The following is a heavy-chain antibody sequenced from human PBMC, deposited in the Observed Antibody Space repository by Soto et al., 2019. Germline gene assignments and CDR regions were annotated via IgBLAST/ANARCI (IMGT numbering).Heavy chain of an antibody. CDR3: AHRGYCSGGSCYSRAFYGNPAFDP. D-gene: IGHD2-15*01. V-gene: IGHV2-5*02. CDR1: GFPLSTSGVG. J-gene: IGHJ5*02. Sequence: SGPTLVKPTQTLTLTCTFSGFPLSTSGVGVGWIRQPPGKALEWLALIYWDDDKRYSPSLKSRLTITKDTSKNQVVLTMTNMDPVDTATYYCAHRGYCSGGSCYSRAFYGNPAFDPWGQGTLVTVSS. CDR2: IYWDDDK.